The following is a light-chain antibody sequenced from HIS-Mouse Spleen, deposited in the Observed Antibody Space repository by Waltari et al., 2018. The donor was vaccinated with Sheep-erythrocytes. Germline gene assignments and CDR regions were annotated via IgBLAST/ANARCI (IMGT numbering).Light chain of an antibody. CDR1: RSYVCGYDY. CDR2: DVS. J-gene: IGLJ1*01. CDR3: CSYAGSYNHV. V-gene: IGLV2-11*01. Sequence: QSSLTQPRPVSGSPGQSVTISCTGTRSYVCGYDYVSWYQQHPGKAPKLMIYDVSKRPSGVPDRFSGSKSGNTASLTISGLQAEDEADYYCCSYAGSYNHVFGTGTKVTVL.